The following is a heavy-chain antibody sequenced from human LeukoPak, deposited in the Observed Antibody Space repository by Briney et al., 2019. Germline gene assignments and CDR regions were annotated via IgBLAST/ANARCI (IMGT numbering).Heavy chain of an antibody. J-gene: IGHJ3*02. V-gene: IGHV3-23*01. CDR2: ISGSGGST. Sequence: RPGGSLRLSCAASGFTFDDYGMSWVRQAPGKGLEWVSAISGSGGSTYYADSVKGRFTISRDNSKNTLYLQMNSLRAEDTAVYYCAKDLRAMVKGTFDIWGQGTMVTVSS. CDR3: AKDLRAMVKGTFDI. D-gene: IGHD5-18*01. CDR1: GFTFDDYG.